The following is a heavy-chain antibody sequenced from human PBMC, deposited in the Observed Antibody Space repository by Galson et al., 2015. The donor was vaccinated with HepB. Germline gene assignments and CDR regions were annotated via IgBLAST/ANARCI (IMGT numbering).Heavy chain of an antibody. CDR1: RFSFSSFT. D-gene: IGHD6-19*01. J-gene: IGHJ3*02. CDR3: ATPLFGSGAYCTFEI. V-gene: IGHV3-11*04. Sequence: SLRLSCAASRFSFSSFTMSWVRQAPGKGLQWVSYISPKGVTTHYADSVKGRFTIARDNAKDAVFLQMNSLRAEDTAVYYCATPLFGSGAYCTFEIWGQGTLVTVSS. CDR2: ISPKGVTT.